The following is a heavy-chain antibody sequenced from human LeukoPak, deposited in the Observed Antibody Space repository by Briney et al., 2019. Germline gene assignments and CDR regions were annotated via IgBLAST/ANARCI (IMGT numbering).Heavy chain of an antibody. CDR2: ISAYNGNT. J-gene: IGHJ4*02. V-gene: IGHV1-18*01. Sequence: ASVKVSCKASGYIFISYVIRWVRQAPGQGLEWMGWISAYNGNTNYAHKLQGRVTMTTDTSTSTAYMELRSLRSDDTAVYYCARVPTYPTYYYDSSGYYSPWYFDYWGKGTLVTVSS. D-gene: IGHD3-22*01. CDR1: GYIFISYV. CDR3: ARVPTYPTYYYDSSGYYSPWYFDY.